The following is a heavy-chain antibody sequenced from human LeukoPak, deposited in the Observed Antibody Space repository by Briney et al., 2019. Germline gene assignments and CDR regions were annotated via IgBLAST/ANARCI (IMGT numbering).Heavy chain of an antibody. CDR1: GGSISSHY. V-gene: IGHV4-59*11. CDR3: ARRGYSYGYGYYYYYYMDV. Sequence: SETLSLTSTVSGGSISSHYWSWIRQPPGKGLEWIGYIYYSGSTNYNPSLKSRVTISVDTSKNQFSLKLSSVTAADTAVYYCARRGYSYGYGYYYYYYMDVWGKGTTVTVSS. J-gene: IGHJ6*03. CDR2: IYYSGST. D-gene: IGHD5-18*01.